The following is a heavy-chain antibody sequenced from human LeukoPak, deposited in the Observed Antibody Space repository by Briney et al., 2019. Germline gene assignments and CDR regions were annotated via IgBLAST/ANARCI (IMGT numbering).Heavy chain of an antibody. Sequence: PSETLSLTCAVSGYSISSGYYWGWIRQPPGKGLEWIGSIYHSGSTYYNPSLKSRVTISVDTPKNQFSLKLSSVTAADTAVYYCARVGNWFDPWGQGTLVTVSS. D-gene: IGHD3-10*01. CDR3: ARVGNWFDP. CDR1: GYSISSGYY. J-gene: IGHJ5*02. V-gene: IGHV4-38-2*01. CDR2: IYHSGST.